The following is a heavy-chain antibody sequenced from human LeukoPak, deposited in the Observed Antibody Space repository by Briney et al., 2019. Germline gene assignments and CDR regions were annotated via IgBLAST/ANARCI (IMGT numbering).Heavy chain of an antibody. V-gene: IGHV4-38-2*02. CDR1: GYSISSGYY. Sequence: PSETLSLTCTVSGYSISSGYYWSWIRQPPGKGLEWIGEINHSGSTNYNPSLKSRVTISVDTSKNQFSLKLSSVTAADTAVYYCARGLAVRWPYYYYYMDVWGKGTTVTISS. J-gene: IGHJ6*03. CDR3: ARGLAVRWPYYYYYMDV. CDR2: INHSGST. D-gene: IGHD4-23*01.